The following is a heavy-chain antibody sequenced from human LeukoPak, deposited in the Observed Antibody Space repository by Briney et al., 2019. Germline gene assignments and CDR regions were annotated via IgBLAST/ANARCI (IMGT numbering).Heavy chain of an antibody. CDR3: ARVSWFPGTSYYYMDV. CDR1: GGSISSYY. D-gene: IGHD1-1*01. CDR2: IYYSGTT. V-gene: IGHV4-59*01. Sequence: SETLSLTCTVSGGSISSYYWSWVRQPPGKGLEWIGYIYYSGTTNYNPSLKSRVTISVDTSKNQFSLKLSSVTAADTAVYYCARVSWFPGTSYYYMDVWGKGTTVTVSS. J-gene: IGHJ6*03.